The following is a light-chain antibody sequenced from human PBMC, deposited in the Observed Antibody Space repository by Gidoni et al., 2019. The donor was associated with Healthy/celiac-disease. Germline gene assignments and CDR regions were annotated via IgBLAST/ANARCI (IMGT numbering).Light chain of an antibody. CDR1: SSNIGAGYD. J-gene: IGLJ3*02. Sequence: QSVLTQPPSVSGAPGQGVTISCTGSSSNIGAGYDVHWYPQLPGTAPKLLIYGNSNRPSGVPDRFSGSKSGTSASLAITGLQAEDEADYYCQSYDSSLSWVFGGGTKLTVL. V-gene: IGLV1-40*01. CDR3: QSYDSSLSWV. CDR2: GNS.